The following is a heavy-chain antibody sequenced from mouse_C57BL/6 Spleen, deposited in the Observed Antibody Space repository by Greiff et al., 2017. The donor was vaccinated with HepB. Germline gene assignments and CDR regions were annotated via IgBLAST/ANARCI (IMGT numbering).Heavy chain of an antibody. D-gene: IGHD1-1*01. CDR2: INPSSGYT. J-gene: IGHJ2*01. V-gene: IGHV1-4*01. CDR3: ARYPLFITTVVAFDY. Sequence: QVQLQQPGAELARPGASVKMSCKASGYTFTSYTMHWVKQRPGQGLEWIGYINPSSGYTKYNQKFKDKATLTADKSSSTAYMQLSSLTSEDSAVYYCARYPLFITTVVAFDYWGQGTTLTVSS. CDR1: GYTFTSYT.